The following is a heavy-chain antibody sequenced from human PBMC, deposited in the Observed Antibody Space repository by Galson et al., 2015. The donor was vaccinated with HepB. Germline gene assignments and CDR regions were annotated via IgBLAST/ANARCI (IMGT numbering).Heavy chain of an antibody. V-gene: IGHV3-20*01. CDR3: ARDRSYGAFDI. CDR1: GFTFHNHG. D-gene: IGHD5-18*01. CDR2: SSSIGGRT. Sequence: SLRLSCAASGFTFHNHGMNWVRQAPGKGLEWVSGSSSIGGRTGYIDSVKGRFTISRDNAKNSLYLQMNSLRAEDTALYLCARDRSYGAFDIWGQGTMVTVSS. J-gene: IGHJ3*02.